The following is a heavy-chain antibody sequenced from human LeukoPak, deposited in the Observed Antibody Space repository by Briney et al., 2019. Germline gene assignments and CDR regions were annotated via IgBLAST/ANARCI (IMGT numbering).Heavy chain of an antibody. Sequence: SETLSLTCTVSGGSISSYYWSWIRQPPGKGLEWMGYIYYSGGTNYNPSLKSRVTISVDTSKNQFSLKLSSVTAADTAVYYCARRLRYSSSWYWYFDLWGRGTLVTVSS. CDR3: ARRLRYSSSWYWYFDL. J-gene: IGHJ2*01. V-gene: IGHV4-59*08. CDR1: GGSISSYY. D-gene: IGHD6-13*01. CDR2: IYYSGGT.